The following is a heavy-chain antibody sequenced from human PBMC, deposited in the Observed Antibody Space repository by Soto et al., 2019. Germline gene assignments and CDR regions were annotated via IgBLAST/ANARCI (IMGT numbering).Heavy chain of an antibody. CDR3: ARLPPSGDHH. CDR2: IYYSGST. CDR1: GGSISSYY. J-gene: IGHJ5*02. V-gene: IGHV4-59*08. D-gene: IGHD6-19*01. Sequence: QVQLQESGPGLVKPSETLSLTCTVSGGSISSYYWSWIRQPPGKGLEWIGYIYYSGSTNYNPSLKSRVTLSVDTSKNQFSLKLSSVTAADTAVYYCARLPPSGDHHWGQGTLVTVSS.